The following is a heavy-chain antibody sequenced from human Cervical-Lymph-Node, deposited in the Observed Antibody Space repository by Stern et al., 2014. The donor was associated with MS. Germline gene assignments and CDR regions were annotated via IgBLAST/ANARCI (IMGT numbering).Heavy chain of an antibody. Sequence: VQLLQPGAEVKKPGESLKISCKTSGYSFSHFWIGWVRQMPGKGLEWVGIIYPADSDTTYSPSFQGQVTISADVSISTAYLQWSSLKASDTAMYYCVRRRDSDSYDTFDIWGQGTMLTVSS. CDR3: VRRRDSDSYDTFDI. CDR2: IYPADSDT. V-gene: IGHV5-51*01. D-gene: IGHD3-22*01. J-gene: IGHJ3*02. CDR1: GYSFSHFW.